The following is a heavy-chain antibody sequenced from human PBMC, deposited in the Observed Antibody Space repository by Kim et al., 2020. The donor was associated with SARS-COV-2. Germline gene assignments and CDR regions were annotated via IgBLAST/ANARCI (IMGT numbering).Heavy chain of an antibody. V-gene: IGHV3-23*01. Sequence: GGSLRLSCAASGFTFSSYAMSWVRQAQGKGLEWVSAISGSGGSTYYADSVKGRFTISRDNSKNTLYLQMNSLRAEDTAVYYCAKDGLGVGSTAYYYYYYYMDVWGKGTTVTVSS. CDR1: GFTFSSYA. J-gene: IGHJ6*03. D-gene: IGHD3-16*01. CDR3: AKDGLGVGSTAYYYYYYYMDV. CDR2: ISGSGGST.